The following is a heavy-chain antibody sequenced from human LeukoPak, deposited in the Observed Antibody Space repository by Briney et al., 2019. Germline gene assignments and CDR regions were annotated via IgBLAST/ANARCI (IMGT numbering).Heavy chain of an antibody. CDR2: MNPNSGNT. J-gene: IGHJ4*02. CDR1: GYTFTSYD. V-gene: IGHV1-8*01. CDR3: ARGYGSGTYYNNY. D-gene: IGHD3-10*01. Sequence: ASVKVSCKASGYTFTSYDINWVRQAPGQGLEWMGWMNPNSGNTGYAQKFQGRVTMTRNTSITTAYMELSSLRSEDAAVYYCARGYGSGTYYNNYWGQGTLVTVSS.